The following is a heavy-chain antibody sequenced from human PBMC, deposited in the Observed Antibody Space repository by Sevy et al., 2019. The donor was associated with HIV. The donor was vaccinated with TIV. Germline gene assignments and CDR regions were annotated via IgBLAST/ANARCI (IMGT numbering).Heavy chain of an antibody. D-gene: IGHD2-2*01. CDR3: SRDGHWIVEVPPAVPR. CDR1: GFTFGDYA. J-gene: IGHJ4*02. Sequence: GGSLRLSCIASGFTFGDYAMSWSRQAPGKGLEWVGFIRSKAYGGTTEFAASVKGRFTISRDDSKCIAYLQMDSLKTEYTAIYYCSRDGHWIVEVPPAVPRWGQGTLVTVSS. V-gene: IGHV3-49*03. CDR2: IRSKAYGGTT.